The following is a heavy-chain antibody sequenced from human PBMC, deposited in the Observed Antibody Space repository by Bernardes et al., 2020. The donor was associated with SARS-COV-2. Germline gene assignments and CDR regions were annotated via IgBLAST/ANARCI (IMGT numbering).Heavy chain of an antibody. CDR2: IIHSGNT. V-gene: IGHV4-34*01. D-gene: IGHD2-2*02. CDR3: ARGGCSSSSCYNFDY. Sequence: SETLSLTCAVYGGSFSGYYWNWIRQTPGKGLQWIGEIIHSGNTKYNPSLKSRVTMSEDTSKNHVSLKLSSVTAADTGVYYCARGGCSSSSCYNFDYWGQGTLVTVSS. J-gene: IGHJ4*02. CDR1: GGSFSGYY.